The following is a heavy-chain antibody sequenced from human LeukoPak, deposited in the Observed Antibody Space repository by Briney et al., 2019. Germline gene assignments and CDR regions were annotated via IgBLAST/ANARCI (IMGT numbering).Heavy chain of an antibody. J-gene: IGHJ4*02. CDR3: ARSSAYGSGSYLGDLDY. D-gene: IGHD3-10*01. CDR2: IKQDGNEK. V-gene: IGHV3-7*01. Sequence: GGSLRLSCAASGFTFSSYWMSWVRQAPGKGLEWVANIKQDGNEKYYVDSVKGRFTISRDNAKNSLYLQMNSLRAEDTAVYYCARSSAYGSGSYLGDLDYWGQGTLVTVSS. CDR1: GFTFSSYW.